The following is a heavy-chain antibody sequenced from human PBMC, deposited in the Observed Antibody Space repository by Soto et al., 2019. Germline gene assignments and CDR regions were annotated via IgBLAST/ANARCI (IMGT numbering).Heavy chain of an antibody. J-gene: IGHJ4*02. V-gene: IGHV4-30-4*01. CDR3: ARAGFSYGHLLF. D-gene: IGHD3-10*01. Sequence: QVQLKESGPGLVKPSETLSLTCNVSGGPIKTGDYYWNWIRQPPGKGLEWIGYVFYRGATNYSPSLKSRAAISMDTSKNQFSLSLTSVTAADTAVYYCARAGFSYGHLLFWGQGIRVTVST. CDR2: VFYRGAT. CDR1: GGPIKTGDYY.